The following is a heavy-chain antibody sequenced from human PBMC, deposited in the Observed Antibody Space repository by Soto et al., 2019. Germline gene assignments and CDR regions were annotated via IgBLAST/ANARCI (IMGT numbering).Heavy chain of an antibody. J-gene: IGHJ4*02. Sequence: GASVKVSCKASGGTFSSYAISWVRQAPGQGLEWMGGIIPIFGTANYAQKFQGRVTITADESTSTAYMELSSLRSEDTAVYYCARDFTVSGYSYGTDYWGQGTMVTVSP. CDR3: ARDFTVSGYSYGTDY. CDR2: IIPIFGTA. V-gene: IGHV1-69*13. CDR1: GGTFSSYA. D-gene: IGHD5-18*01.